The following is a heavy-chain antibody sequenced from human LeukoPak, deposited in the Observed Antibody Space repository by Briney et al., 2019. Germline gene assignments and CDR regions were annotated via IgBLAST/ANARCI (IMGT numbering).Heavy chain of an antibody. Sequence: ASVKVSCKASGGTFSSYAISWVRQAPGQGLEWMGGIIPIFGTANYAQKFQGRVTITADESTSTAYMELSSLRSEDTAVYYCARGDSGSPTVLWHFDYWGQGTLVTVSS. CDR1: GGTFSSYA. D-gene: IGHD1-26*01. CDR3: ARGDSGSPTVLWHFDY. J-gene: IGHJ4*02. V-gene: IGHV1-69*13. CDR2: IIPIFGTA.